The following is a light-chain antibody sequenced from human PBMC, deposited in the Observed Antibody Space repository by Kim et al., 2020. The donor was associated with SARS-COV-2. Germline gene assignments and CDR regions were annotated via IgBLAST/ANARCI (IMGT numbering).Light chain of an antibody. Sequence: DVVMNQSPLSLPVTLGQPASISCRSSQSLVYSDGNTYLNWFQQRPGQSPRRLIYKVSNRDSGVPDRFSGSGSVTDFTLKISRVEAEDVGVYYCMQGIHPITFGQGTRLEIK. J-gene: IGKJ5*01. V-gene: IGKV2-30*01. CDR3: MQGIHPIT. CDR2: KVS. CDR1: QSLVYSDGNTY.